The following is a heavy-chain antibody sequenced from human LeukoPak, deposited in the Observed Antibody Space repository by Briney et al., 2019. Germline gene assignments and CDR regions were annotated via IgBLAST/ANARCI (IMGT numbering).Heavy chain of an antibody. CDR1: GGSVSSSNYY. CDR3: ARVSVAGTGPDY. D-gene: IGHD6-13*01. J-gene: IGHJ4*02. Sequence: SETLSLTCTVSGGSVSSSNYYWSWIRQPPGKGLEWVGFFSYNVHSDYNPSLKSRVTISVDTSKNQFSLRLSSVTAADTDIYYCARVSVAGTGPDYWGQGTLVTVSS. V-gene: IGHV4-61*01. CDR2: FSYNVHS.